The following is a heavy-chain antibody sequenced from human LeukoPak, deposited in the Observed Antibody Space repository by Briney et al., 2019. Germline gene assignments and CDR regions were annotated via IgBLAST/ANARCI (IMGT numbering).Heavy chain of an antibody. CDR2: ISGSGGST. D-gene: IGHD3-22*01. J-gene: IGHJ4*02. V-gene: IGHV3-23*01. CDR1: GFTFSSYG. Sequence: GGTLRLSCAASGFTFSSYGMSWVRQAPGKGLEWVSTISGSGGSTYYADSVKGRFTISRDNSKNTLSLQMNSLRAEDTAVYYCAKHMIVVVGPLDYWGQGTLVTVSS. CDR3: AKHMIVVVGPLDY.